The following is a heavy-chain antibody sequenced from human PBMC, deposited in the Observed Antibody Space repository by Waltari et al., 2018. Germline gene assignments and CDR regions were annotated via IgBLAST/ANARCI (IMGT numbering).Heavy chain of an antibody. V-gene: IGHV3-74*01. CDR3: ARKGGRDFAYGPFYFDY. Sequence: EVQLVEAGGGLVQPGGALGPPCEASGFTFSAYWMHWVRQSPGKGPVWVSRINGDGYGITYSDSVKGRFTISRDNSKNTLYLQMNSLRVEDTAVYYCARKGGRDFAYGPFYFDYWGQGALVIVSS. CDR1: GFTFSAYW. J-gene: IGHJ4*02. CDR2: INGDGYGI. D-gene: IGHD3-10*01.